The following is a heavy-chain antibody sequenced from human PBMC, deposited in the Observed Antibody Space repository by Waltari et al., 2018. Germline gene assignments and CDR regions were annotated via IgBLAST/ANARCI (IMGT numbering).Heavy chain of an antibody. Sequence: QVQLVQSGAEVKKPGASVKVSCKASGYTFTGYYMHWVRQAPGQGLEWMGRINPNSGVTNYAQKFQGRVTLTRDTSISTAYMELSRLRSDDTAVYYCATAGQRWLQLGAFDIWGQGTMVTVSS. CDR3: ATAGQRWLQLGAFDI. CDR2: INPNSGVT. CDR1: GYTFTGYY. D-gene: IGHD5-12*01. J-gene: IGHJ3*02. V-gene: IGHV1-2*06.